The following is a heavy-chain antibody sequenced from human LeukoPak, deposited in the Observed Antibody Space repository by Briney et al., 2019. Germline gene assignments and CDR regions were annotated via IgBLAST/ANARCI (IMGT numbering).Heavy chain of an antibody. V-gene: IGHV1-69*01. CDR2: IIPIFGTA. CDR1: GGTFSSYA. J-gene: IGHJ6*02. CDR3: ASRRITIFGVVIMEDYYYYYGMDV. D-gene: IGHD3-3*01. Sequence: SVKVSCKASGGTFSSYAISWVRQALGQGLEWMGGIIPIFGTANYAQKFQGRVTITADESTSTAYMELSSLRSEDTAVYYCASRRITIFGVVIMEDYYYYYGMDVWGQGTTVTVSS.